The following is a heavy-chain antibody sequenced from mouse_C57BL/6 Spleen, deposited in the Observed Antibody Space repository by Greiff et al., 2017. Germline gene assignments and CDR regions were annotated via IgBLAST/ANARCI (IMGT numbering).Heavy chain of an antibody. CDR2: IYPGDGDT. CDR3: ARGPLITTVKEDWYFDV. D-gene: IGHD1-1*01. J-gene: IGHJ1*03. V-gene: IGHV1-80*01. Sequence: VKLQQSGAELVKPGASVKISCKASGYAFSSYWMNWVKQRPGKGLEWIGQIYPGDGDTNYNGKFKGKATLTADKSSSTAYMQLSSLTSEDSAVYFCARGPLITTVKEDWYFDVWGTGTTVTVSS. CDR1: GYAFSSYW.